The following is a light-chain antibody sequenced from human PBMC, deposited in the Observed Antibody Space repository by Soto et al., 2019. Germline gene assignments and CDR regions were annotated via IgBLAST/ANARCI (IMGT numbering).Light chain of an antibody. CDR2: EVS. CDR1: SSDVGGYNS. J-gene: IGLJ1*01. V-gene: IGLV2-14*01. CDR3: GSWDSSLSAYV. Sequence: QSALTQPASVSGSPGQSITISCTGTSSDVGGYNSVSWYQQHPGTAPRLIIYEVSHRPSGVSNRFSGSKSANTASLTISGLQAGDEADYYCGSWDSSLSAYVFGTGTKVTVL.